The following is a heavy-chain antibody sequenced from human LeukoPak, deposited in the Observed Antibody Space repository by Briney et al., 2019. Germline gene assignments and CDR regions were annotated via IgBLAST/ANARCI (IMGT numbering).Heavy chain of an antibody. CDR1: GFTFSTYS. CDR3: ARELGYYGSGSYSPSYYYYGMDV. Sequence: GGPLRLSCAASGFTFSTYSMNWVRRAPGKGLEWVSYINGGSYNIYCADSVKGRFTISRDNAKNSLSLQMNSLRDEDTAVYYCARELGYYGSGSYSPSYYYYGMDVWGQGTTVTVSS. V-gene: IGHV3-48*02. D-gene: IGHD3-10*01. CDR2: INGGSYNI. J-gene: IGHJ6*02.